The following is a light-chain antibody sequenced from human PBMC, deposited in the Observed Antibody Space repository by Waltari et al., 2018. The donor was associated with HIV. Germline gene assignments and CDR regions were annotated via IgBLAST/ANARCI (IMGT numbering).Light chain of an antibody. J-gene: IGKJ4*01. Sequence: DIVMTQSPDSLAVSLGEGATINFKSRQSVLNSSNNKNYLAWYQQKPGQPPKLLIYWASARESGVPDRFSGGGSGTDFTLTISSLQAEDVAVYYCQQYYSAPPTFGGGTKVEI. CDR1: QSVLNSSNNKNY. CDR2: WAS. CDR3: QQYYSAPPT. V-gene: IGKV4-1*01.